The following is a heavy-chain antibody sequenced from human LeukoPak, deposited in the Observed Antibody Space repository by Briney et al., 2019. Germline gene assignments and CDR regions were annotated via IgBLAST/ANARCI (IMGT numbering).Heavy chain of an antibody. V-gene: IGHV4-30-4*01. J-gene: IGHJ4*02. Sequence: PSETLSLTCTVSGGSISSGDYYWSWIRQPPGKGLEGMGYIYYMGSTYYNPSLKSRVTISVDTSKNQFSLKLSSVTAADTAVYYCARAEYYYDSSGTLRPYYFDYWGQGTLVTVSS. CDR2: IYYMGST. D-gene: IGHD3-22*01. CDR1: GGSISSGDYY. CDR3: ARAEYYYDSSGTLRPYYFDY.